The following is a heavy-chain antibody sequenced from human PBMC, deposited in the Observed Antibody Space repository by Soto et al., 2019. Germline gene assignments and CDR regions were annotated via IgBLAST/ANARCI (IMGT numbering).Heavy chain of an antibody. D-gene: IGHD2-2*02. Sequence: ASVKVSCKASGYNFTTYAMVWVRQAPGQRPEWMGWINTGNGNTKYSPKFQGRVTITRDTSASTAYMELSSLKSEDTAVYYCARGERLYLLDYGMDVWGQGATVTVSS. J-gene: IGHJ6*02. V-gene: IGHV1-3*04. CDR3: ARGERLYLLDYGMDV. CDR2: INTGNGNT. CDR1: GYNFTTYA.